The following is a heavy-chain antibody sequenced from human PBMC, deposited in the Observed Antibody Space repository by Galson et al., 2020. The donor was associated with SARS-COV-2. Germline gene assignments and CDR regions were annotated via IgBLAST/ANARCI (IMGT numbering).Heavy chain of an antibody. Sequence: ASVKVSCKASGYTFTGYYMHWVRQAPGQGLEWMGWINPNSGGTNYAQKFQGRVTMTRDTSISTAYMELSRLRSDDTAVYYCARDSGYYYSSDYWGQGTLVTVSS. J-gene: IGHJ4*02. V-gene: IGHV1-2*02. CDR1: GYTFTGYY. CDR2: INPNSGGT. D-gene: IGHD3-22*01. CDR3: ARDSGYYYSSDY.